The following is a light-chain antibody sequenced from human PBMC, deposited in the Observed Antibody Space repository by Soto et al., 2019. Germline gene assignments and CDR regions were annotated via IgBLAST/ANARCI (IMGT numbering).Light chain of an antibody. Sequence: QSVLTQPASVSGSPGQSITISCTGTRLDVDGYNYVSWYQQQPGKAPKLIIYEVTNRPSGVSDRFSGSKSDNTASLTISGLQTEDEADYYCCSYVSSKTYLFGTGTKVTVL. CDR3: CSYVSSKTYL. CDR1: RLDVDGYNY. J-gene: IGLJ1*01. V-gene: IGLV2-14*03. CDR2: EVT.